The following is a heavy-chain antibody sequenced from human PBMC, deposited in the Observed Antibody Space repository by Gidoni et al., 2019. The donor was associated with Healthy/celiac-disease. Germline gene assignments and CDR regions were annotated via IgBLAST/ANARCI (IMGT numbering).Heavy chain of an antibody. Sequence: QVQLQESDPGLVKPSETLSLTCTVSGGSISSYYWSWTRQPAGKGLEWIGRIYTSGSTNYNPSLKSRVTMSVDTSKNQFSLKLSSVTAADTAVYYCARDESEWELPAEIWGQGTLVTVSS. D-gene: IGHD1-26*01. CDR1: GGSISSYY. J-gene: IGHJ4*02. V-gene: IGHV4-4*07. CDR3: ARDESEWELPAEI. CDR2: IYTSGST.